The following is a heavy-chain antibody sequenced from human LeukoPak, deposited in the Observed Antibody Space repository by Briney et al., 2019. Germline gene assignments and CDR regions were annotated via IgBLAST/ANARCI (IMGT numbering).Heavy chain of an antibody. CDR2: IYYSGST. Sequence: SETLSLTCTVSGGSISSSSYYWGWIRQPPGKGLEWIGSIYYSGSTYYNPSLKSRVTISVDTSKNQFSLKLSSVTAADTAVYYCARDRARRGPDYWGQGTLVTVSS. J-gene: IGHJ4*02. V-gene: IGHV4-39*07. CDR3: ARDRARRGPDY. D-gene: IGHD3-10*01. CDR1: GGSISSSSYY.